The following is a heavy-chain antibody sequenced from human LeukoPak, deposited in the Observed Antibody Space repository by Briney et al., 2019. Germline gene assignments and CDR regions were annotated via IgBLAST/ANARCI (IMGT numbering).Heavy chain of an antibody. D-gene: IGHD3-22*01. CDR1: GYSFTSYW. J-gene: IGHJ6*03. CDR3: ARHKPYYYDTNYYYYMDA. CDR2: IYPGDSDT. V-gene: IGHV5-51*01. Sequence: GESLKISCKGSGYSFTSYWIGWVRQMPGKGLEWMGIIYPGDSDTRYSPSFQGQVTISADKSISTAYLQWSSLKASDTAMYYCARHKPYYYDTNYYYYMDAWGKGTTVTVSS.